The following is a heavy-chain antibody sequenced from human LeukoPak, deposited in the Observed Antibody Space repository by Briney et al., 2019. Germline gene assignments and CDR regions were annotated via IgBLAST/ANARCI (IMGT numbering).Heavy chain of an antibody. CDR1: GFTFSSYW. J-gene: IGHJ4*02. CDR2: INSDGSST. V-gene: IGHV3-74*01. CDR3: ARVDDYIWGSYRTDY. Sequence: GGSLRLTCAASGFTFSSYWMHWVRQAPGKGLVWVSRINSDGSSTSYADSVKGRFTISRDNAKNTLYLQMNSLRAEDTAVYYCARVDDYIWGSYRTDYWGQGTLVTVSS. D-gene: IGHD3-16*02.